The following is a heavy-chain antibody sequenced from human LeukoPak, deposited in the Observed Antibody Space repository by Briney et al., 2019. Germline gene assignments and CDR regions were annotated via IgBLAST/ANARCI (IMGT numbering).Heavy chain of an antibody. J-gene: IGHJ5*02. D-gene: IGHD6-19*01. CDR1: GYTFTSYD. V-gene: IGHV1-8*01. Sequence: GASVKVSCKASGYTFTSYDINWVRQATGQGLEWMGWMNPNSGNTGYAQKFQGRVTMTRNTSISTAYMELSSLRSEDTAVYYCARRWDRITGIAVAENWFDPCGQGTLVTVSS. CDR2: MNPNSGNT. CDR3: ARRWDRITGIAVAENWFDP.